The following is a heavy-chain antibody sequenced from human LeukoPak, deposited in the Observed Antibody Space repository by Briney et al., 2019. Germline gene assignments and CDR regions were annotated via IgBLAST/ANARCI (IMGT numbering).Heavy chain of an antibody. V-gene: IGHV3-53*01. CDR2: MYSSGST. Sequence: PGGPLRLSCAVSGITVSGNYMSWVRQATGKGQEWVSVMYSSGSTDYADSVKGRFTISRDNSKNTLYLQMNSLRAEDTAVYYCAREGDPYSSTLRGHWGQGTLVTVSS. CDR3: AREGDPYSSTLRGH. CDR1: GITVSGNY. J-gene: IGHJ4*02. D-gene: IGHD6-19*01.